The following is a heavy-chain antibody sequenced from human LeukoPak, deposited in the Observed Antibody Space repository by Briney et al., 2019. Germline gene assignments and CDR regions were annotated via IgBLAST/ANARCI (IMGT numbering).Heavy chain of an antibody. CDR2: IKQDGSEK. CDR3: AKGAYYDL. Sequence: GGSLRLSCAASGFTFTTYWMSWVRQAPGKGLEWVANIKQDGSEKYYVDSVKGRITISRDNSKNTLYLQMNSLRAEDTAVYYCAKGAYYDLWGQGTLVTVSS. D-gene: IGHD3-22*01. V-gene: IGHV3-7*03. J-gene: IGHJ4*02. CDR1: GFTFTTYW.